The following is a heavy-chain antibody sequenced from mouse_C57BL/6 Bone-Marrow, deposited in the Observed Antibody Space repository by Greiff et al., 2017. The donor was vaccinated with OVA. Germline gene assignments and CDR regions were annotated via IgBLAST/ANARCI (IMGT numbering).Heavy chain of an antibody. V-gene: IGHV6-3*01. CDR1: GFTFSNYW. CDR3: AAAWGFYNYDCDY. CDR2: IRLNSDNYAT. J-gene: IGHJ2*01. D-gene: IGHD1-1*01. Sequence: EVLLVEPGGGLVQPGGSMKLSCVASGFTFSNYWMNWVRQSPEKGLEWVAKIRLNSDNYATHYPVSVHGRFTISRDDSKSCVYLQMINLRAVATGMYYCAAAWGFYNYDCDYWGQGTTLTGSS.